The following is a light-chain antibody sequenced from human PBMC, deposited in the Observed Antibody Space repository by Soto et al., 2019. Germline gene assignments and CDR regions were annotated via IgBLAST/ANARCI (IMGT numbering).Light chain of an antibody. CDR2: GTN. CDR3: LLYCGGAQFWV. V-gene: IGLV7-43*01. CDR1: TGAVTSGHY. J-gene: IGLJ3*02. Sequence: QAVVTQEPSVTVSPGGTVTLTCASSTGAVTSGHYPNWFQQKPGQAPRALIYGTNNKHSWTPARFSGSLLGGKAALTLSGVQPEDEAEYYCLLYCGGAQFWVFGGGTKLTVL.